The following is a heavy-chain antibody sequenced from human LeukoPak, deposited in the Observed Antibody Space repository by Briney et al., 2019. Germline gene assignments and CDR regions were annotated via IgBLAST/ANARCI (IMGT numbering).Heavy chain of an antibody. CDR3: ARDGLGSSWSRPNWFDP. V-gene: IGHV3-23*01. Sequence: GGTLRLSCAASGFTFSSYGMSWVRQAPGKGLDWVSLISGSGDSTYYADSVKGRFTISRDNSKNTLYLQMNSLRAEDTAVYYCARDGLGSSWSRPNWFDPWGQGTLVTVSS. CDR2: ISGSGDST. D-gene: IGHD6-13*01. CDR1: GFTFSSYG. J-gene: IGHJ5*02.